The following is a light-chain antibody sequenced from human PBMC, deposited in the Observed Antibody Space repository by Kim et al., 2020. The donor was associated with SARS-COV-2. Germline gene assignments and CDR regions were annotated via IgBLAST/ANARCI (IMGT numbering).Light chain of an antibody. CDR3: QSRDSGGNVA. CDR2: GRN. J-gene: IGLJ2*01. CDR1: SLRSYY. Sequence: SSELTQDPAVSVALGQTVRITCQGDSLRSYYATWYQQKPRQAPVLVIYGRNNRPSGIPDRISGSTSGNTASLTISGAQAEDEADFYCQSRDSGGNVAFGG. V-gene: IGLV3-19*01.